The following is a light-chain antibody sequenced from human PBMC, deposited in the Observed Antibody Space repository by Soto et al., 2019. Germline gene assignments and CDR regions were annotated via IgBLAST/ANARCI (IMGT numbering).Light chain of an antibody. CDR3: QQYGSSPKT. V-gene: IGKV3-20*01. Sequence: EIVLTQSPGTLSLSPGERATLSCRASQSVSNNYVAWYQQKPGQAPRLLIYGASSRATGIPDRFSGSGSGTDFTLTISRLEPEDFAVYYCQQYGSSPKTFGQGTKV. J-gene: IGKJ1*01. CDR2: GAS. CDR1: QSVSNNY.